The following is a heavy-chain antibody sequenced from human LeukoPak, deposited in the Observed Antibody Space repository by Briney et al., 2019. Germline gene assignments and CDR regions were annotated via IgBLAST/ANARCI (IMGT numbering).Heavy chain of an antibody. CDR3: AKDYEPLVGVHRWGDWFDP. CDR1: GFTFSTSA. J-gene: IGHJ5*02. D-gene: IGHD1-26*01. CDR2: ISGSGGYT. Sequence: GGSLRLSCAASGFTFSTSAMAWVRQAPGKGLGWVSLISGSGGYTFYADSVKGRFTMSRDNSKNTVYLQMNSLRVEDTALYYCAKDYEPLVGVHRWGDWFDPWGQGTLVTVSS. V-gene: IGHV3-23*01.